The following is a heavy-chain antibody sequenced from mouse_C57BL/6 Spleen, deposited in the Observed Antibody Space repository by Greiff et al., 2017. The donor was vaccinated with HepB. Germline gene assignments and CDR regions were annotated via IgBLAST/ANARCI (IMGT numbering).Heavy chain of an antibody. V-gene: IGHV2-2*01. CDR1: GFSLTSYG. CDR3: ARNGGSQLRQDLDV. D-gene: IGHD4-1*02. CDR2: IWSGGST. J-gene: IGHJ1*03. Sequence: QVQLQQSGPGLVQPSQSLSITCTVSGFSLTSYGVHWVRQSPGKGLEWLGVIWSGGSTDYNAAFISRLSISKDNSKSQVFFKMNSLQADDTAIYYCARNGGSQLRQDLDVWGTGTTVTVSS.